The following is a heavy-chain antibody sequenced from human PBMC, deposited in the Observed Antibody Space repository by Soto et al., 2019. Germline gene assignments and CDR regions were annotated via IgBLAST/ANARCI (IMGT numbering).Heavy chain of an antibody. CDR3: ARRERAAGTDWWFDP. D-gene: IGHD6-13*01. CDR1: GGSISSRSFH. CDR2: IYYSGST. Sequence: SETLSLTCTVSGGSISSRSFHWGWIRQPPGKGLEWIGSIYYSGSTYYSPSLKSRVTISVDTSKNQFSLKLSPVTAADTAVYYCARRERAAGTDWWFDPWGQGTLVTVSS. J-gene: IGHJ5*02. V-gene: IGHV4-39*01.